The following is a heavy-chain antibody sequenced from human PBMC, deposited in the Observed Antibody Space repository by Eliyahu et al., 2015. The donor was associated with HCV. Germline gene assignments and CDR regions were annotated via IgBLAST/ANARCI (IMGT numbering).Heavy chain of an antibody. Sequence: EVQLVESGGGLVEPGGSLRLPCVASGITFSNAWMSWVRQAPGKGREXVARXRSKVDGGTTDYSVPVEGRFIISRDDSANTVYLQMNNLRTEDTAVYYCTTHGISGTRWYYSGMDVWGQGTTVTVSS. J-gene: IGHJ6*02. CDR2: XRSKVDGGTT. CDR1: GITFSNAW. CDR3: TTHGISGTRWYYSGMDV. V-gene: IGHV3-15*01. D-gene: IGHD1-20*01.